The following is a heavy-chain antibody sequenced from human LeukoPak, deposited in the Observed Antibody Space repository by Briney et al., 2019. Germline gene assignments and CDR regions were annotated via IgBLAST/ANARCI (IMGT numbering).Heavy chain of an antibody. D-gene: IGHD1-7*01. CDR2: ISYDGSNK. CDR3: ARDVGGRRTGATFDY. Sequence: GRSLRLSCAASGFTFSSYAMHWVRQAPGKGLEWVAVISYDGSNKYYADSVKGRFTISRDNSKNTLYLQMNSLRAEDTAVYYCARDVGGRRTGATFDYWGQGTLVTVSS. V-gene: IGHV3-30-3*01. J-gene: IGHJ4*02. CDR1: GFTFSSYA.